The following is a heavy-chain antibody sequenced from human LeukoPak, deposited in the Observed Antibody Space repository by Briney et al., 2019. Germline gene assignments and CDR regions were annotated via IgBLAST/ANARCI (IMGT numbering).Heavy chain of an antibody. D-gene: IGHD4-23*01. V-gene: IGHV3-30*04. Sequence: PGRSLRLSCAASGFLINSCAMHWVRQAPAKGLEWVAVSLYDGTNKYYADSVKGRFTISRDNSKNTLSLQMNSLRDEDTAVYYCAGDDGGNPNDAFDVWGQGTMVTVSS. CDR3: AGDDGGNPNDAFDV. CDR2: SLYDGTNK. CDR1: GFLINSCA. J-gene: IGHJ3*01.